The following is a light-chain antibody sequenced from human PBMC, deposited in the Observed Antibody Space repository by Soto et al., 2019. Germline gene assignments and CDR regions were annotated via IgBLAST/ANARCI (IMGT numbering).Light chain of an antibody. J-gene: IGLJ1*01. CDR1: SSDARSNNY. CDR2: DVS. Sequence: QSVLTQPASVSGPPGQSIAISCTGTSSDARSNNYVCWYQQHPGKATKLMIYDVSNRPSGVSDRFSGSKSGNTASLTFSWIQAEDEADYYCSSYTSTSTYVFGTGTKVTVL. CDR3: SSYTSTSTYV. V-gene: IGLV2-14*01.